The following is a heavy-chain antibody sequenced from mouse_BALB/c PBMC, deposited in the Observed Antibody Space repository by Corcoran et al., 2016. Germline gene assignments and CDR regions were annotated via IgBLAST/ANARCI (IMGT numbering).Heavy chain of an antibody. Sequence: QIQLVQSGPELKNPGATVKISCTASGYPFTHYGMPWVKQAPGKGLKWMGWINTYTGEPTYADDFKGRFAFSLETSASTAYLQINNLKNEDTATYFCARGEDYYGSSYCARDYWGQGTSVTVYS. CDR1: GYPFTHYG. J-gene: IGHJ4*01. D-gene: IGHD1-1*01. CDR2: INTYTGEP. V-gene: IGHV9-3-1*01. CDR3: ARGEDYYGSSYCARDY.